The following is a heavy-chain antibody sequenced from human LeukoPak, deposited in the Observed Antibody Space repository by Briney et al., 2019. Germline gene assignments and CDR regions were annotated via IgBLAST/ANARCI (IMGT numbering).Heavy chain of an antibody. J-gene: IGHJ4*02. Sequence: ASVKVSCKASGYTFTSYGISWVRQAPGQGLEWVGWISAYNRDTNYAQKVQGRVTMTTDTSTTTAYMELRSLRSDDTAVYYCARSGSGYNPIDFWGQGTRVTVSS. V-gene: IGHV1-18*01. CDR1: GYTFTSYG. D-gene: IGHD5-12*01. CDR3: ARSGSGYNPIDF. CDR2: ISAYNRDT.